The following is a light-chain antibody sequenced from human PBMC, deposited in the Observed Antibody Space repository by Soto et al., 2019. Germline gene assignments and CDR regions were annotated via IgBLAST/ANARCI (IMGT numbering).Light chain of an antibody. CDR1: QSISNY. J-gene: IGKJ1*01. CDR2: AAS. V-gene: IGKV1-39*01. CDR3: QQSYNTPRT. Sequence: DIHMTQSPSSLSASVGDRVTITCRASQSISNYLNWYQQKPGKAPKLLMYAASSLQSGGPSRFGGSGSGTDFTLTISSLQPEDFATYYCQQSYNTPRTFGQGTKMEIK.